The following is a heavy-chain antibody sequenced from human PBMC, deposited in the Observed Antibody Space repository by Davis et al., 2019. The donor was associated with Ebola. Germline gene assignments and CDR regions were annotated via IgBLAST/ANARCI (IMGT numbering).Heavy chain of an antibody. D-gene: IGHD5-12*01. J-gene: IGHJ3*02. CDR1: EFTFSRYY. CDR3: TTPGGQDSGYDVFDI. Sequence: AASVKVSCKASEFTFSRYYIHWVRQAPGQGLEWMGIMNPSGGTTSYAQKFQGRVTMTRDTSRTTVYMELSSLRSEDTALYYCTTPGGQDSGYDVFDIWGQGTMVTVSS. CDR2: MNPSGGTT. V-gene: IGHV1-46*03.